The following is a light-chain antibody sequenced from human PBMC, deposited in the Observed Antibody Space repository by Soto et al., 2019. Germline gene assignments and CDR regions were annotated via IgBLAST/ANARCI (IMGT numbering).Light chain of an antibody. V-gene: IGKV3-15*01. CDR2: GTS. J-gene: IGKJ1*01. CDR1: QSVGSY. Sequence: EIVMTQSPATLSVSPGDRVTLSCRASQSVGSYLAWYQQKPGQAPRLLIYGTSTRATGIPARFSGSGSGSEFSLTISSLQSEDFAVYYCQQYNNWPRTFGQGTKVEIK. CDR3: QQYNNWPRT.